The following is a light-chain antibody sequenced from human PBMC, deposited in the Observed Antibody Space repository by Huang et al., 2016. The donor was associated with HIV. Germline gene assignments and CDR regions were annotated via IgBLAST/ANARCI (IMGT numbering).Light chain of an antibody. Sequence: IVLTQSPGTLSLSPGERATLSCRASQSVSSSYLAWYQQKPGQAPRLLICGASSRATGIPDRFSGSGSGTDFTLTISRLQPEDFAVYYCQQYGSSPRTFGGGTQVEIK. V-gene: IGKV3-20*01. J-gene: IGKJ4*01. CDR2: GAS. CDR1: QSVSSSY. CDR3: QQYGSSPRT.